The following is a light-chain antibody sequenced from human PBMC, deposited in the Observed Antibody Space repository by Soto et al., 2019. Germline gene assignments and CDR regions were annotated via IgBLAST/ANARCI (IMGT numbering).Light chain of an antibody. CDR1: QSISSW. CDR3: QQYGTSRAT. Sequence: DIQMTQSPSTLSASVGDRVTITCRASQSISSWLAWYQQKPGKAPKLLIYDASSLESGVPSRFSGSGSGTEFTLTISRLEPEDFAVYYCQQYGTSRATFGQGTKVDIK. J-gene: IGKJ1*01. CDR2: DAS. V-gene: IGKV1-5*01.